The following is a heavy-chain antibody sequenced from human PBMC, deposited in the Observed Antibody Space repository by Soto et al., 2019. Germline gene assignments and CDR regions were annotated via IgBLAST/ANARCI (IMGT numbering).Heavy chain of an antibody. V-gene: IGHV1-69*12. D-gene: IGHD6-13*01. CDR2: IIPIFGTA. CDR1: GGTFSSYA. Sequence: QVQLVQSGAEVKKPGSSVKVSCKASGGTFSSYAISWVRQAPGQGLEWMGGIIPIFGTANYAQKFQGRVTITADESTSTAYMELSSLRSEDTAVYYCARSGGRREAAWPYYYYGMDVWGQGTTVTVSS. CDR3: ARSGGRREAAWPYYYYGMDV. J-gene: IGHJ6*02.